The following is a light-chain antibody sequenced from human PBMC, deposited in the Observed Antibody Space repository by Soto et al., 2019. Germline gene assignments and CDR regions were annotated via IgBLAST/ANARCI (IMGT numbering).Light chain of an antibody. CDR3: QQYKNWPPLS. V-gene: IGKV3-15*01. CDR1: QSVTYN. J-gene: IGKJ4*01. CDR2: GAF. Sequence: EIVMTQSPATLSVSPGETATLSCRASQSVTYNLAWYQQKPGQGPRLLIYGAFTMATGLPARFSGRGSGTECTLTINSLEAEDFALYYGQQYKNWPPLSFGGGNKVELK.